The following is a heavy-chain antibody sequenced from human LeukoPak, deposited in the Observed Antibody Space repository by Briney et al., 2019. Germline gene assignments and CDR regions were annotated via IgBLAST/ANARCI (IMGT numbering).Heavy chain of an antibody. CDR1: GFNSEDHA. CDR3: VRSAFHAGSGNYYDY. J-gene: IGHJ4*02. D-gene: IGHD3-22*01. CDR2: IYWSSSGT. Sequence: GGSLRLSCVVSGFNSEDHAMHWVRQAPGKGLEWVSGIYWSSSGTGYADSVKGRFTVSRDSAKNSLYLQMNSLRVEDTAVYYCVRSAFHAGSGNYYDYWGQGTLVTVSS. V-gene: IGHV3-9*02.